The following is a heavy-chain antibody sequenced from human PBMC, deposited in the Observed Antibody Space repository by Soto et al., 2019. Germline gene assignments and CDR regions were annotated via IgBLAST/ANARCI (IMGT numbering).Heavy chain of an antibody. CDR2: ISAYNGNT. CDR1: GYTFTSYG. V-gene: IGHV1-18*04. D-gene: IGHD3-3*01. J-gene: IGHJ4*02. CDR3: VSGANDFWSGYYGFDYFDY. Sequence: QVQLVQSGAEVKKPGASVKVSCKASGYTFTSYGISWVRQAPGQGLEWMGWISAYNGNTNYAQKLQGRVTMTTDTATSTAYMELRSLRSDDTAVYYCVSGANDFWSGYYGFDYFDYWGQGTLVTVSS.